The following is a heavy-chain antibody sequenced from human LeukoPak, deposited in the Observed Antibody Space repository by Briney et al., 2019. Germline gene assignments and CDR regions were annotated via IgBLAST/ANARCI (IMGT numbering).Heavy chain of an antibody. CDR3: ARGGITMVRGVLNY. CDR1: GFTFSSYG. D-gene: IGHD3-10*01. Sequence: GGSLRLSCAASGFTFSSYGMHWVRQAPGKGLEWVAVISYDGSNKYYADSVKGRFTISRDNSKNTLYLQMNSLRAEDTAVYYCARGGITMVRGVLNYWGQGTLVTVSS. V-gene: IGHV3-30*03. CDR2: ISYDGSNK. J-gene: IGHJ4*02.